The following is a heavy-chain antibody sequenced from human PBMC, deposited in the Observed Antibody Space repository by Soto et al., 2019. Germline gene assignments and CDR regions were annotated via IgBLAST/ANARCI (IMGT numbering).Heavy chain of an antibody. V-gene: IGHV3-7*01. CDR2: IKQDGSEK. Sequence: GGSLRLSCAASGFTFSSYWMSWVRQAPGKGLEWVANIKQDGSEKYYVDSVKGRFTISRDNAKNSLYLQMNSLRAEDTAVYYCARVQAGLLWFGELSYYFDYWGQGTLVTVSS. CDR3: ARVQAGLLWFGELSYYFDY. D-gene: IGHD3-10*01. J-gene: IGHJ4*02. CDR1: GFTFSSYW.